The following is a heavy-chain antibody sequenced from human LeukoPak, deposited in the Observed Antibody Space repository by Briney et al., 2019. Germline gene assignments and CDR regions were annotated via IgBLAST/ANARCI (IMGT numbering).Heavy chain of an antibody. Sequence: GGSLRLSCAVYGFTFSSYAMSWVRQAPGKGLEWVSAISGSGGSTFYADSMRGRITISRDNSKNTLYLQMNSLRAEDTAIYYCVKDVKDDFWSGYPDYWGQGTLVTVSS. V-gene: IGHV3-23*01. D-gene: IGHD3-3*01. CDR2: ISGSGGST. J-gene: IGHJ4*02. CDR1: GFTFSSYA. CDR3: VKDVKDDFWSGYPDY.